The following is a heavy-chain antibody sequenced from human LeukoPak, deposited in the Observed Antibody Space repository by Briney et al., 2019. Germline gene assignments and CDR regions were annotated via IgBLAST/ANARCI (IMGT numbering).Heavy chain of an antibody. CDR1: GFAFSSYA. CDR3: ARVKGGIAAAGNYFDY. Sequence: GGSLRLSCAASGFAFSSYAMHWVRQGPGKGLEWVALVSYDGGSKYYADSVKGRLTISRDNSKNTLHLQMNSLRTEDTAVYYCARVKGGIAAAGNYFDYWGQGTLVTVSS. V-gene: IGHV3-30-3*01. J-gene: IGHJ4*02. CDR2: VSYDGGSK. D-gene: IGHD6-13*01.